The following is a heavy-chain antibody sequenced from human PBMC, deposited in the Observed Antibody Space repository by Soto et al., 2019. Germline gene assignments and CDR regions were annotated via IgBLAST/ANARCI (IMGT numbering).Heavy chain of an antibody. Sequence: EVQFLESGGGLAQPGGTLRLSCAASGFAFNNLAMTWVRQAPWKGLEWVSGISGRGTSTYYADSVKGRFTISRDNSKSVVYLEMNSLRTEDTAVYYCARGQGGFCTSGSCYFVYWGQGSLVTVTS. V-gene: IGHV3-23*01. CDR3: ARGQGGFCTSGSCYFVY. CDR1: GFAFNNLA. D-gene: IGHD2-15*01. CDR2: ISGRGTST. J-gene: IGHJ4*02.